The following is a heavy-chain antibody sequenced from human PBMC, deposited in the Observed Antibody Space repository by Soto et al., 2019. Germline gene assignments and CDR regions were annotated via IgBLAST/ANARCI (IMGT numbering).Heavy chain of an antibody. J-gene: IGHJ4*02. V-gene: IGHV3-23*01. CDR3: AKLGIGMFSHKHHFEH. Sequence: GGSLRLSCTASGFTFSSFGMAWVRQAPGKGLEWVSAISASGDSSYYADSVKGRFTISRDNPTNTLYLQMNSLRVDDSAVYYCAKLGIGMFSHKHHFEHWGQGTQVTVSS. CDR1: GFTFSSFG. D-gene: IGHD3-10*02. CDR2: ISASGDSS.